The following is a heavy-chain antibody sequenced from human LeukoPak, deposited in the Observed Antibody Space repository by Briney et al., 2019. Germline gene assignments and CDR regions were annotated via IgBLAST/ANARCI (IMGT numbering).Heavy chain of an antibody. V-gene: IGHV4-39*07. CDR3: ARTATIGYYYYMDV. CDR2: IYYSGST. CDR1: GGSISSSSYY. D-gene: IGHD5-24*01. Sequence: SETLSLTCTVSGGSISSSSYYWGWIRQPPGKGLEWIGSIYYSGSTYYNPSLKSRVTISVDTSKNQFSLKLSSVTAADAAVYYCARTATIGYYYYMDVWGKGTTVTVSS. J-gene: IGHJ6*03.